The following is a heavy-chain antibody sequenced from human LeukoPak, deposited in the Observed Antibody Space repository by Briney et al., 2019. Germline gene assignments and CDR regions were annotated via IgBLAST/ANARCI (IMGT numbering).Heavy chain of an antibody. J-gene: IGHJ4*02. CDR2: IIPIFGTA. CDR1: GGTFSSYA. Sequence: ASVKVSCKASGGTFSSYAISWVRQAPGQGLEWMGGIIPIFGTANYAQKFQGRVTITADESTSTAYMELSSLRSEDTAEYYCAGGSGGWYFDYWGQGTLVTVSS. CDR3: AGGSGGWYFDY. V-gene: IGHV1-69*13. D-gene: IGHD6-19*01.